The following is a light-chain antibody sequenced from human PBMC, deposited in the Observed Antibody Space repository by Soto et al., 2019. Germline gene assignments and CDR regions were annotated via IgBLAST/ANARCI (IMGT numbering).Light chain of an antibody. V-gene: IGKV3D-15*01. J-gene: IGKJ2*01. Sequence: EIVMTQSPATLSVSPGERATLSCRASQSVSSNLAWYQQKPGQAPRLLIYGASTRATGIPARFSGSGSGTEFTLTITSLQSEGFAVYYCQHYNNWYTFSQGTKLEIK. CDR3: QHYNNWYT. CDR1: QSVSSN. CDR2: GAS.